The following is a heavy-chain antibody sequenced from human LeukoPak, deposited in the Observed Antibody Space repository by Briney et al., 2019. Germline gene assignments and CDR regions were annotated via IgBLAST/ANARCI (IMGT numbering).Heavy chain of an antibody. V-gene: IGHV4-30-2*01. J-gene: IGHJ5*02. Sequence: PSETLSLTCVVSGDSISSGGYSWSWIRQPPGKGLEWIGYIFHTGSTSYNPSLKSRVTISVDNSKNQFSLRLSSVTAADTAVYYCARELWFANAPGSWLDPWGQGTLVTVST. CDR1: GDSISSGGYS. CDR2: IFHTGST. D-gene: IGHD3-10*01. CDR3: ARELWFANAPGSWLDP.